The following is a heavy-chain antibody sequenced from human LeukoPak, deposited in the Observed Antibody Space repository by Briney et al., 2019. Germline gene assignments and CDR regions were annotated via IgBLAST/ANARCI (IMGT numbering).Heavy chain of an antibody. Sequence: SETLSLTCTVSGVSIGTYYWSWVRQSPGRGLGWVGYIYVTGTRYNPYLQSRVTISVDRSRHQFFLKMTSVTAADTAVYYCARHIGGGIEDMDVWGRGTKVTVSS. V-gene: IGHV4-59*08. CDR1: GVSIGTYY. J-gene: IGHJ6*03. D-gene: IGHD3-16*02. CDR2: IYVTGT. CDR3: ARHIGGGIEDMDV.